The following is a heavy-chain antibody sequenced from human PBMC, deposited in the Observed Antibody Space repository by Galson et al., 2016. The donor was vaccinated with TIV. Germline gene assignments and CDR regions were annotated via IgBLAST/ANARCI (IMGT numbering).Heavy chain of an antibody. V-gene: IGHV5-10-1*01. CDR2: IDPTDSYT. J-gene: IGHJ5*02. Sequence: QSGAEVKKPGESLRISCKGSGYRFTSYWINWVRQMHGKGLEWMGRIDPTDSYTNYSPSFQGHVTISADKSSTTAYLQWSSLKASDTAIYYCARGVSSGSAWLDPWGPGTPVTVSS. CDR1: GYRFTSYW. CDR3: ARGVSSGSAWLDP. D-gene: IGHD3-10*01.